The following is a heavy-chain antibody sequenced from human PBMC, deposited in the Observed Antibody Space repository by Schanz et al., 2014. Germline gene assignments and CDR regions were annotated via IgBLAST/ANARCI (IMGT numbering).Heavy chain of an antibody. CDR3: ARDRRNADLDY. CDR1: GFTFSSYA. Sequence: VQLVESGGGLVQPGGSLRLSCAASGFTFSSYAMSWVRQAPGKGLEWVAVIWSDGTNEYYADSVKGRFTISRDNSKNTVYIQMNSLRAEDTALYYCARDRRNADLDYWGQGTLVTVSS. J-gene: IGHJ4*02. D-gene: IGHD1-1*01. CDR2: IWSDGTNE. V-gene: IGHV3-33*08.